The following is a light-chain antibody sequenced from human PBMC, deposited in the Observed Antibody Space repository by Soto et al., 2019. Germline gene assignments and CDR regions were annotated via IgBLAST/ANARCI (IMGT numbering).Light chain of an antibody. CDR1: SSDVGRYNY. CDR2: EDS. Sequence: QSVLAQPPSASGSPGQSVTISCTGTSSDVGRYNYISWYQQRPGKAPKLMIYEDSERPSGVSDRFSGSKSGNTASLTISGLQAEDEADYYCCSYAGSSTYVFGTGTKVTVL. V-gene: IGLV2-23*01. CDR3: CSYAGSSTYV. J-gene: IGLJ1*01.